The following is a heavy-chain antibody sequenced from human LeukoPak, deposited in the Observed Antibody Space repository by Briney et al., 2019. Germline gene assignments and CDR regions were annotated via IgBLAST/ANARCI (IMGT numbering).Heavy chain of an antibody. D-gene: IGHD1-26*01. CDR3: ARHIVGATGPAHDAFDI. CDR1: GGSISGGNYY. Sequence: PSETLSLTCAVSGGSISGGNYYWTWIRQPAGKGLEWIGRISTSGRTDYNPSLKSRVTISVDTSKNQFSLKLSSVTAADTAVYYCARHIVGATGPAHDAFDIWGQGTMVTVSS. V-gene: IGHV4-61*02. CDR2: ISTSGRT. J-gene: IGHJ3*02.